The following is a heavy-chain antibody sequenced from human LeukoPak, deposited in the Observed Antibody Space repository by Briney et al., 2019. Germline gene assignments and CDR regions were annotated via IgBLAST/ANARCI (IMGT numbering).Heavy chain of an antibody. CDR3: ARDKGSIAARRCAFDI. Sequence: PSETLSLTCTVSGGSISSGDYYWSWIRQPPGKGLEWIGYIYCSGSTYYNPSLKSRVTISVDTSKNQFSLKLSSVTAADTAVYYCARDKGSIAARRCAFDIWGQGTMVTVSS. CDR2: IYCSGST. D-gene: IGHD6-6*01. CDR1: GGSISSGDYY. V-gene: IGHV4-30-4*08. J-gene: IGHJ3*02.